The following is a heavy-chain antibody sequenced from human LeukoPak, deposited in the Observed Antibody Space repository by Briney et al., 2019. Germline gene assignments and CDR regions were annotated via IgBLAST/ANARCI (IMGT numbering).Heavy chain of an antibody. D-gene: IGHD1-7*01. CDR1: GYTFTGYY. Sequence: ASVEVSCKASGYTFTGYYMHWVRQAPGQGLEWMGWINPNSGGTNYAQKFQGRVTMTRDTSIGTAYMELSRPRSDDTAVYYCARVGNWNYDEVYFDYWGQGTLVTVSS. J-gene: IGHJ4*02. V-gene: IGHV1-2*02. CDR3: ARVGNWNYDEVYFDY. CDR2: INPNSGGT.